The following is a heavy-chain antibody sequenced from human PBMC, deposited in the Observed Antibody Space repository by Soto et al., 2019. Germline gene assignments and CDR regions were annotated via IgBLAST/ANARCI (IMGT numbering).Heavy chain of an antibody. CDR3: AKDRYSNTGNWFDP. Sequence: GGSLRLSCAASAFTFSTYGMHWLRQAPGKGLEWVAVISYDGSTKFYADSVKGRFTISRDNSKNTLYLQMNSLRAEDTAVYYCAKDRYSNTGNWFDPWGQGTLVTVSS. CDR1: AFTFSTYG. D-gene: IGHD6-13*01. V-gene: IGHV3-30*18. J-gene: IGHJ5*02. CDR2: ISYDGSTK.